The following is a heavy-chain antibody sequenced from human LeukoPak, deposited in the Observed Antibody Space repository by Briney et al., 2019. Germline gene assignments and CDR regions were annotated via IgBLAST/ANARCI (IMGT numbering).Heavy chain of an antibody. CDR1: GGSISSSSHY. D-gene: IGHD5-18*01. Sequence: SETLSLTCTVSGGSISSSSHYWGWIRQPPGKGLEWIGSIYYSGSTYYNPSLKSRVTISVDTSKNQFSLKLSSVTAADTAVYYCARQWIQLWTIFDYWGQGTLVTVSS. CDR2: IYYSGST. CDR3: ARQWIQLWTIFDY. V-gene: IGHV4-39*01. J-gene: IGHJ4*02.